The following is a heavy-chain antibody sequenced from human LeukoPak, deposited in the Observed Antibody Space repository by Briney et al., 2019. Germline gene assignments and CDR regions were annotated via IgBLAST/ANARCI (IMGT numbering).Heavy chain of an antibody. CDR1: GFPFSAYY. J-gene: IGHJ4*02. Sequence: GGSLRLSCAASGFPFSAYYMTWIRQAPGKGLEWVSSIGFSSIGYSSDHLKYADSVKGRFTISRDNAKNSLFLQMDSLRAEDTAVYFCAREDFFTPHSWNQGTLVTVSS. CDR2: IGFSSIGYSSDHL. CDR3: AREDFFTPHS. V-gene: IGHV3-11*05. D-gene: IGHD3/OR15-3a*01.